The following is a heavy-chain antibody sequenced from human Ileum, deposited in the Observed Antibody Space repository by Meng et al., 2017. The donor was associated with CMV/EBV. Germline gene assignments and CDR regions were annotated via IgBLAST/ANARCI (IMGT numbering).Heavy chain of an antibody. D-gene: IGHD3-3*02. CDR3: ARDHFPWPAISGPNY. Sequence: GESLKISCTASGSTLSNYGMHWVRQAPGKGLEWVALLWHDETNKYYEESVKGRFTISRDDSKNTHFLQMNSLRVDDTAVYYCARDHFPWPAISGPNYWGQGTPVTVSS. J-gene: IGHJ4*02. V-gene: IGHV3-33*01. CDR2: LWHDETNK. CDR1: GSTLSNYG.